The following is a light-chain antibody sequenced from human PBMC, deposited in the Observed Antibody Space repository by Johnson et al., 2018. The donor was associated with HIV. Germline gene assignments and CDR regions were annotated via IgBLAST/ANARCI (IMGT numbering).Light chain of an antibody. V-gene: IGLV1-51*02. CDR2: ENN. J-gene: IGLJ1*01. CDR1: SSDMGNYA. CDR3: GTWDSNLSAYV. Sequence: QSVLTQPPSVSAAPGQKVTISCSGSSSDMGNYAVSWYQQLPGTAPKLLIYENNKRPSGIPDRFSGSKSGTSSTLGITGLQTGDEADYYCGTWDSNLSAYVFGPGTKVTVL.